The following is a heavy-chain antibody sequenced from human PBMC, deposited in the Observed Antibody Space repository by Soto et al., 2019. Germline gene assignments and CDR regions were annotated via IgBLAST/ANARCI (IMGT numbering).Heavy chain of an antibody. V-gene: IGHV1-69*13. Sequence: GASVKVSCKASGGTFSSYAISWVRQAPGQGIEWMGGIIPIFGTANYAQKFQGRVTITADESTSTAYMELSSLRSEDTAVYYCARDGVVGATQGDNYYYGMDVWGQGTTVTVSS. D-gene: IGHD1-26*01. CDR3: ARDGVVGATQGDNYYYGMDV. J-gene: IGHJ6*02. CDR2: IIPIFGTA. CDR1: GGTFSSYA.